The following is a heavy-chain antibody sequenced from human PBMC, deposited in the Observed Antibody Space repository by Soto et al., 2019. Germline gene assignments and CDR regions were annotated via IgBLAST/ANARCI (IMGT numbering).Heavy chain of an antibody. CDR1: GGSITSSSYY. D-gene: IGHD2-15*01. Sequence: SETLSLTCTVSGGSITSSSYYWGWIRQPPGKGLEWIGSIYYSGNTYYTPSLKSRVTISVDTSKNQFSLKLSSVTAAYTAVYYCAREGGRYCSGGSCQVDYWGQGTLVTVS. V-gene: IGHV4-39*02. CDR2: IYYSGNT. J-gene: IGHJ4*02. CDR3: AREGGRYCSGGSCQVDY.